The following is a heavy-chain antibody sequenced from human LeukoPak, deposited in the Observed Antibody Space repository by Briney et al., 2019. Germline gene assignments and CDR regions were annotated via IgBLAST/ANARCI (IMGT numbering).Heavy chain of an antibody. J-gene: IGHJ4*02. V-gene: IGHV3-53*01. Sequence: GGSLRLSCAASGFTVSSNYMSWVRQAPGRGLEWVSVIYSGGSTYYADSVKGRFTISRDNSKNTLYLQMNSLRAEDTAVYYCAKDTLGYCSSTSCYAFDYWGQGTLVTVSS. D-gene: IGHD2-2*01. CDR1: GFTVSSNY. CDR2: IYSGGST. CDR3: AKDTLGYCSSTSCYAFDY.